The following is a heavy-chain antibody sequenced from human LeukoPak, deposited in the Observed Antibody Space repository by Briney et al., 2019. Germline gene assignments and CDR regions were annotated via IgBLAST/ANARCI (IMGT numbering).Heavy chain of an antibody. CDR3: ARAKQLVPKPARFDP. CDR1: GYTFTSYA. D-gene: IGHD6-6*01. CDR2: INTNTGNP. Sequence: GASVTLSCQASGYTFTSYAMNWVRQASGQGLEWMGWINTNTGNPTYAQGFTGRFVFSLDTSVSTAYLQISRLKAEDTAVYYCARAKQLVPKPARFDPWGQGTLVTVSS. V-gene: IGHV7-4-1*02. J-gene: IGHJ5*02.